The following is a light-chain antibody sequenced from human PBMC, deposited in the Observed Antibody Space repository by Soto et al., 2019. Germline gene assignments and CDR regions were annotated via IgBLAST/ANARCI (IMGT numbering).Light chain of an antibody. CDR1: QSVNSK. CDR3: QQYNNWPPIT. Sequence: LMTQSPSTLPVSLGERATLSCRASQSVNSKLAWYQQKPGQAPRLLIYGASTRATGIPARFSGSGSGTEFTLTISSLQYGDFAVYYCQQYNNWPPITFGQGTRLEIK. J-gene: IGKJ5*01. V-gene: IGKV3-15*01. CDR2: GAS.